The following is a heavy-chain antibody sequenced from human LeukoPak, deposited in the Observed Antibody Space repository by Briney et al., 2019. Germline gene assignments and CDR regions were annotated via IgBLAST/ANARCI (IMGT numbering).Heavy chain of an antibody. CDR3: AKGTYYYDSSGHQH. V-gene: IGHV3-23*01. J-gene: IGHJ4*02. CDR1: GFTFSSYA. D-gene: IGHD3-22*01. Sequence: GGSLRLSCAASGFTFSSYAMSWVRQAPGKGLEWVSAISGSGGSTYYADSVKGRFTISRDNSKNTLYLQMNSLRAEDTAVYYCAKGTYYYDSSGHQHWGQGTLVTVSS. CDR2: ISGSGGST.